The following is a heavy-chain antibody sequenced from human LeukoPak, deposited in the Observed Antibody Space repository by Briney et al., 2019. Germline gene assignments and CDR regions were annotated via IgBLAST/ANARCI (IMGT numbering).Heavy chain of an antibody. D-gene: IGHD3-3*01. CDR3: ARGLKIFDFWSGYFVY. CDR2: INPNSGGT. CDR1: GYTFTGYY. J-gene: IGHJ4*02. Sequence: ASVKVSCKASGYTFTGYYMHWVRQAPEQGLEWMGWINPNSGGTNYAQKFQGRVTMTRDTSISTAYMELSRLRSDDTAVYYCARGLKIFDFWSGYFVYWGQGTLVTVSS. V-gene: IGHV1-2*02.